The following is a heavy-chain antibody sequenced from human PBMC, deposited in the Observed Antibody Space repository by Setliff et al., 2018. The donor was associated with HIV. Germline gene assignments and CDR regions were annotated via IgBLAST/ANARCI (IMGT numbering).Heavy chain of an antibody. CDR1: GGSISGSNYY. Sequence: SETLSLTCTVSGGSISGSNYYWGWIRQPPGKGLEWVGSIYYSGSTYYSPSLKSRVTISVDTSKNQFSLTLTSVTAADTAVYYCARDQSDWFYWGQGTQVTVSS. J-gene: IGHJ4*02. D-gene: IGHD3-3*01. CDR2: IYYSGST. CDR3: ARDQSDWFY. V-gene: IGHV4-39*07.